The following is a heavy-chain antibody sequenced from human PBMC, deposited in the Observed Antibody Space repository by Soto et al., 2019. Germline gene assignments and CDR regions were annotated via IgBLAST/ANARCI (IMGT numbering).Heavy chain of an antibody. CDR1: GGSFSGYY. D-gene: IGHD5-18*01. Sequence: VQLQQWGAGLLKPSETLSLTCAVYGGSFSGYYWSWIRQPPGKGLEWIGEINHSGSTNYNPSLKSRVTISVDTSKNQFSLKLSSVTAADTAVYYCAREGYSYGQGDYWGQGTLVTVSS. V-gene: IGHV4-34*01. CDR3: AREGYSYGQGDY. J-gene: IGHJ4*02. CDR2: INHSGST.